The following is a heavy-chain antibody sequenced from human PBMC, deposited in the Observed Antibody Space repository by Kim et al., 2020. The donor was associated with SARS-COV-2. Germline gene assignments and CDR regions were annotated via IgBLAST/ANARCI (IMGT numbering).Heavy chain of an antibody. CDR1: GLTFSSSS. J-gene: IGHJ4*02. Sequence: GGSLRLSCAASGLTFSSSSMSWVRQAPGKGLEWVSAITGSGDTTYYADSVKGRFTISRDNSRNTLSLQMNSRRAEDTAVYDCAKMQGFFDYWGQGTLVTVSS. CDR2: ITGSGDTT. CDR3: AKMQGFFDY. V-gene: IGHV3-23*01.